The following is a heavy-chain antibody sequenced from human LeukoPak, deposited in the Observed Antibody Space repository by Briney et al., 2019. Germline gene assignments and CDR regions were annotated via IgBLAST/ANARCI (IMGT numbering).Heavy chain of an antibody. CDR1: GFTFSSYI. D-gene: IGHD3-16*01. Sequence: VRALRLSGAASGFTFSSYIMSWIRQAPGKGLDWVSLLGGSCDSPYYADSVKGRFTISRVNSKNTLDLRMHSLRADDTAVYYCAKEGPGGGGYFDDWGQGTLVTVSS. V-gene: IGHV3-23*01. CDR3: AKEGPGGGGYFDD. CDR2: LGGSCDSP. J-gene: IGHJ4*02.